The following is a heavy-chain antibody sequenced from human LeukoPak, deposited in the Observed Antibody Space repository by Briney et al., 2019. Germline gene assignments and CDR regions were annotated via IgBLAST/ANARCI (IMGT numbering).Heavy chain of an antibody. D-gene: IGHD5-18*01. CDR2: IHFSGTI. V-gene: IGHV4-31*03. Sequence: SETLSPTCTVSGASISGTSYYWTWTRHHPGEGLEWLGFIHFSGTIYYNPSLSRRLIISADTSKNQMSLKLSSVTAADTAVYYCAAGGDTAKGGKYWGQGTQVTVSS. CDR1: GASISGTSYY. J-gene: IGHJ4*02. CDR3: AAGGDTAKGGKY.